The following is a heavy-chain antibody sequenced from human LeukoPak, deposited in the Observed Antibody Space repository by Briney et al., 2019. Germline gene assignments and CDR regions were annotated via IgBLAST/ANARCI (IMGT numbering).Heavy chain of an antibody. V-gene: IGHV3-30*18. CDR1: GFTFSSYG. J-gene: IGHJ5*02. Sequence: PGGSLRLSCAASGFTFSSYGMHWVRQAPGKGLEWVAVISYDGSNKYYADSVKGRFTISRDNSKNTLYLQMNSLRAEDTAVYYCAKVGSLGSGWSLYNWFDPWGQGTLVTVSS. CDR2: ISYDGSNK. CDR3: AKVGSLGSGWSLYNWFDP. D-gene: IGHD6-19*01.